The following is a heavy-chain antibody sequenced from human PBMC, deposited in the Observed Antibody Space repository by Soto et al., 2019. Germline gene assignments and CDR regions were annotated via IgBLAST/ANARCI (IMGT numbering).Heavy chain of an antibody. CDR3: ARDEGGYDISTGYYKAHHFDF. CDR2: ISPHNFNT. CDR1: AYLFTNFY. Sequence: SVKVSCRSSAYLFTNFYITGVRQAPGQGLEWRGAISPHNFNTNYAQKFRGRFTLTTEKSTNTAYMDLRSLTSDDTAVYYCARDEGGYDISTGYYKAHHFDFWGQGVPVTVSS. V-gene: IGHV1-18*01. J-gene: IGHJ4*02. D-gene: IGHD3-9*01.